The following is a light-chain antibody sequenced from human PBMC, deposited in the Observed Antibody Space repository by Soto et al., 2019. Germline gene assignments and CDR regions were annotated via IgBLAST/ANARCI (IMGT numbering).Light chain of an antibody. CDR3: ISFSSGVSLEV. CDR2: EVT. Sequence: QSVLTQPASVSGSPGQSITISCTGTISDVGGYNYVSWYQQHPGKAPKLVIYEVTNRPSGVSNRFSGSKSGNTASLTISGLQAEDEADYYCISFSSGVSLEVSGTGTKLTVL. V-gene: IGLV2-14*01. CDR1: ISDVGGYNY. J-gene: IGLJ1*01.